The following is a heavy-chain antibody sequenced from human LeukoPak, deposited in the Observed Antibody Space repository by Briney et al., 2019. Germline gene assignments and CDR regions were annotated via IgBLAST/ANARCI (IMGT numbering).Heavy chain of an antibody. D-gene: IGHD2-21*01. CDR2: INPSGGST. V-gene: IGHV1-46*01. J-gene: IGHJ6*02. CDR3: ARDRDASDYSYAMDV. CDR1: GYTFTSYY. Sequence: ASVKVSCKASGYTFTSYYMHWVRQAPGQGLEWMGIINPSGGSTSYAQKFQGRVTMTLATSIRTAYMELGRLRSDDTAVYYCARDRDASDYSYAMDVWGQGTTVTVSS.